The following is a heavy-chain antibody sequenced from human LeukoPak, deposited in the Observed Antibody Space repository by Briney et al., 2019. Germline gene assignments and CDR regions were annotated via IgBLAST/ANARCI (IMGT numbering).Heavy chain of an antibody. J-gene: IGHJ5*02. D-gene: IGHD6-25*01. V-gene: IGHV4-4*07. CDR2: FYTSGST. Sequence: PSETLSLTCTVSGGSISSYYWSWIRQPAGKGLEWIGRFYTSGSTNYNPSLKSRVTMSVDTSKNQFSLKLSSVTAADTAVYYCARDLSGTAYNWFDPWGQGTLVTVSS. CDR3: ARDLSGTAYNWFDP. CDR1: GGSISSYY.